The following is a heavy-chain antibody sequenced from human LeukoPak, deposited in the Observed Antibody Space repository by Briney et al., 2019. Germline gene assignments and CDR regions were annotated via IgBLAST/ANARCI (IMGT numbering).Heavy chain of an antibody. D-gene: IGHD6-13*01. Sequence: GRSLRLSCAASGFTLSSYTIHWVRQAPGKGLVWVSRVNSDGSSTTYADSAKGRFTISRDNAKNTLYMQMNSLRAEDTAVYYCAGAVGAGFDYWGQGTLVTVSS. J-gene: IGHJ4*02. CDR1: GFTLSSYT. CDR2: VNSDGSST. CDR3: AGAVGAGFDY. V-gene: IGHV3-74*01.